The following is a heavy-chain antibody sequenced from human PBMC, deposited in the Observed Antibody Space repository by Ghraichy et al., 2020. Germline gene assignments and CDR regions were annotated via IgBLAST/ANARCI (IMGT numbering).Heavy chain of an antibody. Sequence: GSLSLTCTVSGYSISSGYYWGWIRQPPGKGLEWIGSIYHSGSTYYNPSLKSRVTISVDTSKNQFSLKLSSVTAADTAVYYCARENQLRYFDWLSGGGQGTLVTVSS. J-gene: IGHJ4*02. CDR2: IYHSGST. CDR1: GYSISSGYY. V-gene: IGHV4-38-2*02. CDR3: ARENQLRYFDWLSG. D-gene: IGHD3-9*01.